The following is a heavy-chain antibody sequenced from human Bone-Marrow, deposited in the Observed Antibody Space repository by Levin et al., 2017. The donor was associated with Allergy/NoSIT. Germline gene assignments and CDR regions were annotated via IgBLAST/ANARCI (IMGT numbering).Heavy chain of an antibody. D-gene: IGHD2-2*01. CDR2: INHSGST. V-gene: IGHV4-34*01. Sequence: SETLSLTCAVYGGSFSGYYWSWIRQPPGKGLEWIGEINHSGSTNYNPSLKSRVTISVDTSKNQFSLKLSSVTAADTAVYYCARGRPLEGNVVQYQLLFSPNYNYDYYGMDVWGQGTTVTVSS. CDR3: ARGRPLEGNVVQYQLLFSPNYNYDYYGMDV. CDR1: GGSFSGYY. J-gene: IGHJ6*02.